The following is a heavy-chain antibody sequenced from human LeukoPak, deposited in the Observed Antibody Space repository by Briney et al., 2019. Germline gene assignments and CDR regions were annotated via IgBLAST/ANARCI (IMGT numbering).Heavy chain of an antibody. Sequence: SETLSLTCTVSGGSISSYYWSWIRQPPGKGLEWIGYIYYSGSTNYNPSLKSRVTISVDTSKNQFSLKLSSVTAADTAVYYCAGAVRWLQFCYFDYWGQGTLVTVSS. CDR2: IYYSGST. CDR1: GGSISSYY. V-gene: IGHV4-59*01. J-gene: IGHJ4*02. CDR3: AGAVRWLQFCYFDY. D-gene: IGHD5-24*01.